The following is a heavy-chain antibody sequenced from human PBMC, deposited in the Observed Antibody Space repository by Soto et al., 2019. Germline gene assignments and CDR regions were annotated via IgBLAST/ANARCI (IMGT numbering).Heavy chain of an antibody. J-gene: IGHJ4*02. V-gene: IGHV1-18*01. CDR3: ARGGTPIDY. CDR1: GYTFTNFG. CDR2: ISAYNGNT. D-gene: IGHD3-16*01. Sequence: QVHLVQSGAEVKKPGASVKVSCTASGYTFTNFGISWVRQAPGQGLEWMGWISAYNGNTNYAPKFQGRVTMTTDTSTSAAYMEQRGPRSADTAVYYCARGGTPIDYRGQGTLVTVSS.